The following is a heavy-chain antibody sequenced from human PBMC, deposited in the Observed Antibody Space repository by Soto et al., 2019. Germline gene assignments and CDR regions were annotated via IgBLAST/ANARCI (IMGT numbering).Heavy chain of an antibody. V-gene: IGHV1-69*02. J-gene: IGHJ3*02. Sequence: GASVKVSCKASGGTFSSYTISWVRQAPGQGLEWMGRIIPILGIANYAQKFQGRVTITADKSTSTAYMELSSLRSEDTAVYYCASLRVVVVAGGLGDAFDIWGQGTMVTVSS. CDR2: IIPILGIA. D-gene: IGHD2-15*01. CDR3: ASLRVVVVAGGLGDAFDI. CDR1: GGTFSSYT.